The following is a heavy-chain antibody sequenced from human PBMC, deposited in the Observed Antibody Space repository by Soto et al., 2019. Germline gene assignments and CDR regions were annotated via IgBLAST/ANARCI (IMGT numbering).Heavy chain of an antibody. V-gene: IGHV5-51*01. J-gene: IGHJ3*02. D-gene: IGHD6-19*01. CDR3: GLSIAVDCDAFAI. CDR2: IYPGDSDT. CDR1: VYSFTSYW. Sequence: GESLKISCKGFVYSFTSYWIGWVRQMPGKGLEWMGIIYPGDSDTRYSPSFQGQVTISADKSISTAYLQWSSLKASDTAMYYCGLSIAVDCDAFAICGQGTMVTGSS.